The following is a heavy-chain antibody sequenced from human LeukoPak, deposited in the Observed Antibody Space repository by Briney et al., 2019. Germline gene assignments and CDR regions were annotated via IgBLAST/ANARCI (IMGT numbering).Heavy chain of an antibody. V-gene: IGHV4-38-2*02. Sequence: SETLSLTCTVSGYSISSGYYWGWIRQPPGKGLEWIGSIYHSGSTYYNPSLKSRVTISVDTSKNQFSLKLSSVTAADTAVYYCAREVGATLTVDYWGQGTLVTVSS. J-gene: IGHJ4*02. CDR1: GYSISSGYY. CDR3: AREVGATLTVDY. D-gene: IGHD1-26*01. CDR2: IYHSGST.